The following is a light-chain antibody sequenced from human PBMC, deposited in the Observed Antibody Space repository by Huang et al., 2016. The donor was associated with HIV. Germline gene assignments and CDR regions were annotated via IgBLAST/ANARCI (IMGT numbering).Light chain of an antibody. CDR2: GES. CDR1: RSILYNSNNKND. V-gene: IGKV4-1*01. CDR3: QQYYTTPGT. J-gene: IGKJ3*01. Sequence: DIVLTQSPDSLAVSLGERATINCSSSRSILYNSNNKNDLDWHQQKPGQSPRLLIYGESSRESGVPDRVSGSGSETDFTLTSSGLQAEDVAVYFCQQYYTTPGTFGPGTTVHIK.